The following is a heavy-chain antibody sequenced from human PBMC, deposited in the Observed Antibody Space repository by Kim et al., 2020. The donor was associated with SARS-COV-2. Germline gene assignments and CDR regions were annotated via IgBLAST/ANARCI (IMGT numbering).Heavy chain of an antibody. J-gene: IGHJ6*02. Sequence: GGSLRLSCAASGFTFSSYGMHWVRQAPGKGLEWVAVIWYDGSNKYYADSVKGRFTISRDNSKNTLYLQMNSLRAEDTAVYYCARDSVPRIQLWHYYYYYGVADWGQGTTVTVSS. V-gene: IGHV3-33*01. CDR2: IWYDGSNK. D-gene: IGHD5-18*01. CDR3: ARDSVPRIQLWHYYYYYGVAD. CDR1: GFTFSSYG.